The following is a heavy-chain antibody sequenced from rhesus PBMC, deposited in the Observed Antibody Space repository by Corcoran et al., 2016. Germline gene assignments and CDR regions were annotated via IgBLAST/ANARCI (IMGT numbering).Heavy chain of an antibody. D-gene: IGHD5-24*01. Sequence: EVQLVESGGGLVQPGGSLRLSCAASGFTFSNYWMSWVRQAPGKGLDWVGRINNKAEGGTAAAAESVKGRFTISRDDSENTLYLQMNSLKAEDTAVYYCTRGGGTAGTVYWGQGVLVTVSS. J-gene: IGHJ4*01. CDR3: TRGGGTAGTVY. CDR2: INNKAEGGTA. CDR1: GFTFSNYW. V-gene: IGHV3-16*02.